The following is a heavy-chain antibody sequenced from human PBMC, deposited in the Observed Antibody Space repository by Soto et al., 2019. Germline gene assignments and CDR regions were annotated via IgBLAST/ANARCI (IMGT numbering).Heavy chain of an antibody. D-gene: IGHD6-19*01. CDR1: GFTFSNAW. CDR3: TEAVAGTGDFDY. V-gene: IGHV3-15*01. J-gene: IGHJ4*01. CDR2: IKSKTDGGTT. Sequence: GGSLRLSCAASGFTFSNAWMSWVRQAPGKGLEWVGRIKSKTDGGTTDYAAPVKGRFTISRDDSKNTLYLQMNSLKTENTAVYYCTEAVAGTGDFDYWGHGTLVTVSS.